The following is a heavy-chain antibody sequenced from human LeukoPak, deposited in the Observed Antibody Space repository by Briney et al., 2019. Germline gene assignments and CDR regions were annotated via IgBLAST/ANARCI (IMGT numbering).Heavy chain of an antibody. CDR1: GYFFTTYW. CDR3: ARLDGRGYYF. V-gene: IGHV5-51*01. D-gene: IGHD3-22*01. Sequence: GESLKISCQVSGYFFTTYWIAWMRQMPEKGLEWMGDIYPGNSDTKYSPSFQGQVTFSADKSISTAYLQWGSLQASDTAMYYCARLDGRGYYFWGQGTLVTVSS. J-gene: IGHJ4*02. CDR2: IYPGNSDT.